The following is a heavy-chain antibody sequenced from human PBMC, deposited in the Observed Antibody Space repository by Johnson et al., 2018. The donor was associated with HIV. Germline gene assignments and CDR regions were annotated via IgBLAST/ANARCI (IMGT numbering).Heavy chain of an antibody. CDR1: GFTFSSYA. CDR2: ISYDGSNK. D-gene: IGHD1-26*01. J-gene: IGHJ3*02. CDR3: WRDTKKVGARSAFDI. Sequence: QVQLVESGGGVVQPGRSLRLSCAASGFTFSSYAMHWVRQAPGKGLEWVAVISYDGSNKYYADTVTGRFTISRDNFKNTLYLQMSSLRAEDTAVYYCWRDTKKVGARSAFDIWGQGTMVTVSS. V-gene: IGHV3-30-3*01.